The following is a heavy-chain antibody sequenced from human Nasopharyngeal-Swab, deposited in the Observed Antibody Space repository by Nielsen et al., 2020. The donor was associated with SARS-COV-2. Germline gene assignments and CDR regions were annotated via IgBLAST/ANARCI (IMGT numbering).Heavy chain of an antibody. J-gene: IGHJ4*02. V-gene: IGHV1-69*13. CDR2: IISIFGTA. CDR3: VYGSGSYYNIYY. Sequence: SVKVSCKASGGTFSSYAISWVRQAPGQGLEWMGGIISIFGTANYAQKFQGRVTITADESTSTAYMELSSLRSEDTAVYYCVYGSGSYYNIYYWGQGTLVTVSS. D-gene: IGHD3-10*01. CDR1: GGTFSSYA.